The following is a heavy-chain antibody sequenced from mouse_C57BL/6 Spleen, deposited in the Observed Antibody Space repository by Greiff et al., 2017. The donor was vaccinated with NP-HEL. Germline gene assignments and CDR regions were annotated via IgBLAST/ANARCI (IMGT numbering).Heavy chain of an antibody. Sequence: VQLQQPGAELVMPGASVKLSCKASGYTFTSYWMHRVKQRPGQGLEWIGEIDPSDSYTNYNQKFKGKSTLTVDKSSSTAYMQLSSLTSEDSAVYYCARGLLYYYAMDYWGQGTSVTVSS. V-gene: IGHV1-69*01. CDR2: IDPSDSYT. CDR1: GYTFTSYW. D-gene: IGHD6-1*01. CDR3: ARGLLYYYAMDY. J-gene: IGHJ4*01.